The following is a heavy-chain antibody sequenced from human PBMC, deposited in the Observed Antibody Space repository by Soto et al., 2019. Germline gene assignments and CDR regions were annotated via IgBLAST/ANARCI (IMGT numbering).Heavy chain of an antibody. CDR1: GGSFSGYY. V-gene: IGHV4-34*01. CDR3: AREAARDGDYGYYFDY. CDR2: INHSGST. J-gene: IGHJ4*02. Sequence: QVQLQQWGAGLLKPSETLSLTCAVYGGSFSGYYWSWIRQPPGKGLEWIGEINHSGSTNYNPSLKSRVTISVDPSKNQFSLKLSSVTAADTAVYYCAREAARDGDYGYYFDYWGQGTLVTVSS. D-gene: IGHD4-17*01.